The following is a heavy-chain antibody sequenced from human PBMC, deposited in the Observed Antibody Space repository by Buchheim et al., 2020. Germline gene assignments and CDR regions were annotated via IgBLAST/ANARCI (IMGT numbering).Heavy chain of an antibody. CDR2: INPSGCST. Sequence: QVQLVQSGAEVKKPGASVKVSCKASGYTFTSYYMHWVRQAPGQGLEWMGIINPSGCSTSYAQKFQGRVTMTRDPSTSTVYMELSSLRSEDTAVYYCARANGDYSPYLEDMDVWGQGTT. CDR1: GYTFTSYY. CDR3: ARANGDYSPYLEDMDV. D-gene: IGHD4-17*01. J-gene: IGHJ6*02. V-gene: IGHV1-46*01.